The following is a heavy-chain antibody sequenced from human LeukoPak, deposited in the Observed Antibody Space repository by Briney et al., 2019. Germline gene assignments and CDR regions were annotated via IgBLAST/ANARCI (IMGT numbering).Heavy chain of an antibody. CDR2: IYYTGST. V-gene: IGHV4-59*01. J-gene: IGHJ4*02. CDR1: GGSISYYY. Sequence: SETLSLTCTVSGGSISYYYWSWIRQPPGKGLEWIGYIYYTGSTNYNPSLKSRVTISVDTSKNQFSLKLSSVTAADTAVYYCARVMFSVAGTKFDYWGQGTLVTVSS. CDR3: ARVMFSVAGTKFDY. D-gene: IGHD6-19*01.